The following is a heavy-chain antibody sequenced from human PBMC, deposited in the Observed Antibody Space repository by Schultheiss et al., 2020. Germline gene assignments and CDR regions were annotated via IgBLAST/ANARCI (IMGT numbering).Heavy chain of an antibody. CDR2: ISSSSSTI. D-gene: IGHD2/OR15-2a*01. Sequence: GGSLRLSCAASGFTVSSNYMSWVRQAPGKGLEWVSSISSSSSTIYYADSVKGRFTISRDNSKNTLYLQMNSLRAEDTAVYYCAKGPIGAIVPWGQGTLVTVSS. CDR1: GFTVSSNY. CDR3: AKGPIGAIVP. V-gene: IGHV3-48*01. J-gene: IGHJ5*02.